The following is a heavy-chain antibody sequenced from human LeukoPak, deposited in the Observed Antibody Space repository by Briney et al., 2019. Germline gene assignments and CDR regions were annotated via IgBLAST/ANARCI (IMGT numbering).Heavy chain of an antibody. V-gene: IGHV3-21*04. CDR1: GFTFSSYS. D-gene: IGHD6-19*01. Sequence: GGSLRLSCVASGFTFSSYSMNWVRQAPGKGLEWVSSISGTSTYIQYAESVKGRFTISRDNAKNSLYLQMSSLRAEDTAVYYCAKETSYSSGLPIDYWGQGTLVIVSS. J-gene: IGHJ4*02. CDR2: ISGTSTYI. CDR3: AKETSYSSGLPIDY.